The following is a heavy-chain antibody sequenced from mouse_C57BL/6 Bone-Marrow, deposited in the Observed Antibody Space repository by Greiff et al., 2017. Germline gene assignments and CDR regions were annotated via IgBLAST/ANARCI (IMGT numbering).Heavy chain of an antibody. Sequence: EVMLVESEGGLVQPGSSMKLSCTASGFTFSDYYMAWVRQVPEKGLEWVANINYDGSSTYYLDSLKSRFIISRDNAKNILYLQMSSLKSEDTATYYCARLGGYYAAWFAYWGQGTLVTVSA. D-gene: IGHD2-3*01. CDR2: INYDGSST. J-gene: IGHJ3*01. CDR1: GFTFSDYY. V-gene: IGHV5-16*01. CDR3: ARLGGYYAAWFAY.